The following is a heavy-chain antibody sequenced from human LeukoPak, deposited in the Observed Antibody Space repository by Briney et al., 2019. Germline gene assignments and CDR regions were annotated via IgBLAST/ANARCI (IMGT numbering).Heavy chain of an antibody. Sequence: GGSLRLSCAASGFTFSSYGMHWVRQAPGKGLEWVAVILYDGSSKYHADSVKGRFTISRDNSKNTLYLQMKSLRAEDTAVYYCARGGSSRWYLDYWGEGTLVTVSS. V-gene: IGHV3-33*01. D-gene: IGHD6-13*01. CDR1: GFTFSSYG. CDR3: ARGGSSRWYLDY. CDR2: ILYDGSSK. J-gene: IGHJ4*02.